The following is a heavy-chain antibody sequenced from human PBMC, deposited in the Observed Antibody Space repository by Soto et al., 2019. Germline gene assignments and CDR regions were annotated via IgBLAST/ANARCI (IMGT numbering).Heavy chain of an antibody. V-gene: IGHV5-51*01. CDR3: ATHLIAARDAFDI. Sequence: GESLKISCKGSGYSFTSYWIGWVRQMPGKGLEWMGIIYPGDSDTRYSPSFQGQVTISADKSISTAYLQWSSLKASDTAMYYCATHLIAARDAFDIWGQGTMVTVSS. D-gene: IGHD6-6*01. J-gene: IGHJ3*02. CDR2: IYPGDSDT. CDR1: GYSFTSYW.